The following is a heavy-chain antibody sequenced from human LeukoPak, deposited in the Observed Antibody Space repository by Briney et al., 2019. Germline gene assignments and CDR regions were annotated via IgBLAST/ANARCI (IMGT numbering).Heavy chain of an antibody. CDR1: GGSISSGSYY. Sequence: PSETLFLTCTVSGGSISSGSYYWSWIRQPAGKGLEWIGRIYTSGSTNYNPSLKSRVTISVDTSKNQFSLKLSSVTAADTAVYYCARERMTGDAFDIWGQGTMVTVSS. V-gene: IGHV4-61*02. CDR3: ARERMTGDAFDI. CDR2: IYTSGST. D-gene: IGHD2-8*01. J-gene: IGHJ3*02.